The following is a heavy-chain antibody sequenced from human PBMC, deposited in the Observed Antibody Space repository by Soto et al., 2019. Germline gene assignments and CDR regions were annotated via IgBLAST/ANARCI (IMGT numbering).Heavy chain of an antibody. CDR1: GFTFNSYS. V-gene: IGHV3-48*02. Sequence: EVQLVESGGGLVQPGGSLRLSCAASGFTFNSYSMNWVRQAPGKGLEWVSYISSSSTTKYYTDSVRGRLTISSDNAKNSLYLRMIILSDDYSAVYYCATPSSGWENWFDPWGQGTLVTVSS. D-gene: IGHD6-19*01. J-gene: IGHJ5*02. CDR3: ATPSSGWENWFDP. CDR2: ISSSSTTK.